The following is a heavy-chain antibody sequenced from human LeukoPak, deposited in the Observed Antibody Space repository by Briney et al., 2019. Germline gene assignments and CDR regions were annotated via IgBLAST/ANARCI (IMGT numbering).Heavy chain of an antibody. J-gene: IGHJ1*01. CDR2: IYYSGST. D-gene: IGHD3-22*01. V-gene: IGHV4-59*01. CDR3: ARLYYDSSGYYFQH. CDR1: GGSISSYF. Sequence: SETLSLTCTVSGGSISSYFWTWIRQPPGKGLEWIGYIYYSGSTNYNPSLKSRVTISVDTSKNQFSLKLSSVTAADTAVYSCARLYYDSSGYYFQHWGQGTLVTVSS.